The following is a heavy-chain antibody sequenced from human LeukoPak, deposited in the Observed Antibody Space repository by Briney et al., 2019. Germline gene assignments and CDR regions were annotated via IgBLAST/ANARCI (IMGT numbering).Heavy chain of an antibody. CDR1: VYTFSTYD. J-gene: IGHJ5*01. CDR3: ARAAWSATSKFDS. V-gene: IGHV1-2*02. Sequence: ASVTVSFKASVYTFSTYDITWVRQAPGQGLEWVGWINPNSAGTEYAQEFQGRVTMTRDTSNSTAYMELSRLRPDDTAVYYCARAAWSATSKFDSWGQGTRVTVSS. CDR2: INPNSAGT. D-gene: IGHD6-13*01.